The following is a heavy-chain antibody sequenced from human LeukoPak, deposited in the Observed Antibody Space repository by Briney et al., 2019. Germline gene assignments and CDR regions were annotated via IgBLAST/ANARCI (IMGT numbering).Heavy chain of an antibody. CDR3: AKTASIVGAGWYFDY. CDR2: ISGSGGST. CDR1: GFTFSSYA. D-gene: IGHD1-26*01. J-gene: IGHJ4*02. V-gene: IGHV3-23*01. Sequence: GGSLRLCCAASGFTFSSYAMSWVRQAPGKGLEWVSAISGSGGSTYYADSVKGRFTISRDNSKNTLYLQMNSLRAEDTAVYYCAKTASIVGAGWYFDYWGQGTLVTVSS.